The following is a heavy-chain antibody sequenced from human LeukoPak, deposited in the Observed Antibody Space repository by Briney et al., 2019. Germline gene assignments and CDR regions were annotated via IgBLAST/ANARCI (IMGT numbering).Heavy chain of an antibody. D-gene: IGHD5-24*01. J-gene: IGHJ5*02. Sequence: GGSLRLSCAASGFTFSSYSMNWVRQAPGKGLEWVSSISSSSSYIYYADSVKGRFTISRDNAKNSLYLQMNSLRAEDTAVYYCAKDAPPGYRIINWLDPWGQGTLVTVSS. V-gene: IGHV3-21*01. CDR2: ISSSSSYI. CDR3: AKDAPPGYRIINWLDP. CDR1: GFTFSSYS.